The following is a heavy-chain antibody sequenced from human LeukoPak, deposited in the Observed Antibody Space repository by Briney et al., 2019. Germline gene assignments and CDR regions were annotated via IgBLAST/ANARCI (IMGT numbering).Heavy chain of an antibody. CDR1: GYTFTSYA. J-gene: IGHJ4*02. CDR3: ARETHITMVRGASTYFFDY. V-gene: IGHV7-4-1*02. Sequence: ASVKVSCKASGYTFTSYAMNWVRQAPGQGLEWMGWINTNTGNPTYAQGFTGRFVFSLDTSVSTAYLQISSLKAEDTAVYYCARETHITMVRGASTYFFDYWGQGTLVTVSS. CDR2: INTNTGNP. D-gene: IGHD3-10*01.